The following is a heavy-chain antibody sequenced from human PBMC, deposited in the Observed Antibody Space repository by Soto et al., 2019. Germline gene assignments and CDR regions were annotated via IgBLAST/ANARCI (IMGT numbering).Heavy chain of an antibody. D-gene: IGHD1-20*01. Sequence: PSETLSLTCAVYGGSFSGYYWGWLRQSPGKGPEWIGSVFYTGFTSYNPSLESRVSVSVDTSKNQSSLKVSGVSAADTAVYYCATSQKGYNWNYFDHWGQGALVTVSS. CDR1: GGSFSGYY. CDR3: ATSQKGYNWNYFDH. J-gene: IGHJ4*02. V-gene: IGHV4-34*12. CDR2: VFYTGFT.